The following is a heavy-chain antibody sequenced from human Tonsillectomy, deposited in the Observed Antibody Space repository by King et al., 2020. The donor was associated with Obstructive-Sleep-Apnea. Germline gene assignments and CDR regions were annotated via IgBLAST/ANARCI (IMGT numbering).Heavy chain of an antibody. D-gene: IGHD6-19*01. CDR3: ARVGEQWLIAEYFQH. J-gene: IGHJ1*01. V-gene: IGHV3-48*04. Sequence: VQPVESGGGLVQPGGSLRLSCAASGFTFSSFSMNWVRQAPGKGLEWVSYISSSSSTIYYADSVKGRFTISRDNAKKSLYLQMNSLRAEDTAIYYCARVGEQWLIAEYFQHWGQGTLVTVSS. CDR2: ISSSSSTI. CDR1: GFTFSSFS.